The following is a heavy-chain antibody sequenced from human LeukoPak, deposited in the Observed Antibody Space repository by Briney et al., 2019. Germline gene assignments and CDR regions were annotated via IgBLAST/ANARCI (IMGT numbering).Heavy chain of an antibody. CDR3: AKDCRMMVVFITGQGPEFDY. CDR2: IQYDGSNK. CDR1: GFTFSNYG. J-gene: IGHJ4*02. Sequence: GGSLRLSCAASGFTFSNYGMHWVHQAPSKGLEWVTFIQYDGSNKYYADSVKGRFTMSRDNSKNTLYLQMNSLRAEETAVYYCAKDCRMMVVFITGQGPEFDYWGQGALVTVSS. D-gene: IGHD3-22*01. V-gene: IGHV3-30*02.